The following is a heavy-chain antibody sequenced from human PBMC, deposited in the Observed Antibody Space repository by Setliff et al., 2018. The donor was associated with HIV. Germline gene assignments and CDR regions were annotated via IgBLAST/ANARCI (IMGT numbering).Heavy chain of an antibody. J-gene: IGHJ4*02. CDR3: ARLPDINSWPFDY. CDR1: GGSISSRNW. CDR2: IYHSGST. V-gene: IGHV4-4*02. Sequence: LSLTCAVSGGSISSRNWWSWVRQPPGKGLEWIGEIYHSGSTNYNPSLKSRVTISVDKSKNQFSLKLISVTAADTAVYYCARLPDINSWPFDYWARGTLVTVSS. D-gene: IGHD6-13*01.